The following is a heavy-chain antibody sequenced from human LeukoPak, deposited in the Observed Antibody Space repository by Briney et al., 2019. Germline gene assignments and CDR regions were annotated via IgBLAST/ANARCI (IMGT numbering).Heavy chain of an antibody. J-gene: IGHJ5*02. V-gene: IGHV5-10-1*01. CDR3: ARRGYDSSSGWFNP. CDR2: IDPSDSYT. Sequence: GESLKISCKGSGYSFTSYWISWVRQMPGKGLEWMGRIDPSDSYTNYSPSFQGHVTISADKSISTAYLQWTSLKASDSAMYFCARRGYDSSSGWFNPWGQGTLVTVSS. CDR1: GYSFTSYW. D-gene: IGHD6-6*01.